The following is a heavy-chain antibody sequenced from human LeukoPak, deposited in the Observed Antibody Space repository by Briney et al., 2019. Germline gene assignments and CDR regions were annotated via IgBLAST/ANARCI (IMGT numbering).Heavy chain of an antibody. D-gene: IGHD3-10*01. V-gene: IGHV3-11*01. Sequence: GGSLRLSCAASGFTFSDYYMSWIRQAPGKGLEWVSYISSSSSTIYYADSVKGRFTISRDNAKNSLYLQMNSLRAEDTAVYYCARDGLLWFGELRAYYYYYMDVWGKGTTVTISS. J-gene: IGHJ6*03. CDR2: ISSSSSTI. CDR1: GFTFSDYY. CDR3: ARDGLLWFGELRAYYYYYMDV.